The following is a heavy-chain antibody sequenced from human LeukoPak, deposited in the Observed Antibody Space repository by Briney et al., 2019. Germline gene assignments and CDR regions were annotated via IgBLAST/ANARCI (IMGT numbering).Heavy chain of an antibody. CDR1: AFTFTIYD. J-gene: IGHJ6*04. D-gene: IGHD6-13*01. V-gene: IGHV3-13*05. Sequence: GRSLRLSCAASAFTFTIYDMHCVRQATGKGLEWVSAIVTAVDPYYPGSVKGRFTISRENAKKYLLLQMNRLRAGDKAVYYWGRGRDHSSSWYSVGREVWGKGPTVSVS. CDR3: GRGRDHSSSWYSVGREV. CDR2: IVTAVDP.